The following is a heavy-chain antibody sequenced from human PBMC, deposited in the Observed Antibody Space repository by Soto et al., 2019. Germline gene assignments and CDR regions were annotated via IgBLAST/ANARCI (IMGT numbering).Heavy chain of an antibody. J-gene: IGHJ4*02. Sequence: PGGSLRLSCAASGFTFSNYAMSWVRQAPGKGLEWVSPVSATAGTTYYTDSVKGRFTISRDNSRNTVYLQMNSLRADDTAVYYCAKGRLAGGFDYWGQGTLVTVS. CDR2: VSATAGTT. V-gene: IGHV3-23*01. D-gene: IGHD3-16*01. CDR1: GFTFSNYA. CDR3: AKGRLAGGFDY.